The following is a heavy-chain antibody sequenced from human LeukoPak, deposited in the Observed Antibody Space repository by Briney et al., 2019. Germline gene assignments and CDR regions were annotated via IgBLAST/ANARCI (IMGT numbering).Heavy chain of an antibody. V-gene: IGHV3-11*06. Sequence: GSLRLSCAASGFTFSDYYMSWIRQAPGKGLEWVSYISSSSSYTNYADSVKGRFTISRDNAKNSLYLQMNSLRAEDTAVYYCARGPFITGTTNVDYWGQGTLVTVSS. CDR2: ISSSSSYT. D-gene: IGHD1-20*01. CDR1: GFTFSDYY. CDR3: ARGPFITGTTNVDY. J-gene: IGHJ4*02.